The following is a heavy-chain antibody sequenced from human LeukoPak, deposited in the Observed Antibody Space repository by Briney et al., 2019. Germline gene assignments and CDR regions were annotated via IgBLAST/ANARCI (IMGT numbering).Heavy chain of an antibody. D-gene: IGHD3/OR15-3a*01. CDR3: AGTVDWAGRGWFDP. V-gene: IGHV1-69*04. CDR2: IIPILGIA. CDR1: GGTFSSYA. J-gene: IGHJ5*02. Sequence: SVKVSCKASGGTFSSYAISWVRQAPGQGLEWMGRIIPILGIANYTQKFQGRVTITADKSTSTAYMELSSLRSEDTAVYYCAGTVDWAGRGWFDPWGQGTLVTVSS.